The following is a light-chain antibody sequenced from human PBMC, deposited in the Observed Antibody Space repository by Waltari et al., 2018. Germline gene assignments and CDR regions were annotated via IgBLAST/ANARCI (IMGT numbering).Light chain of an antibody. CDR3: SSYTSSYTYV. J-gene: IGLJ1*01. Sequence: QSALTQPASVSGSPGQSIPISCTGTSSDVGGYNYVSWYQQHPGKAPKFIIYDVSNRPSGVSNRFSGSKSGNTASLTISGLQAEDEADYYCSSYTSSYTYVFGTGTKVTVL. CDR2: DVS. CDR1: SSDVGGYNY. V-gene: IGLV2-14*03.